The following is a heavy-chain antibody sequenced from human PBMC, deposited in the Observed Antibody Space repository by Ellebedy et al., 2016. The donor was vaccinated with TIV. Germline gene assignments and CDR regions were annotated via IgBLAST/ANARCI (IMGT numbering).Heavy chain of an antibody. Sequence: PGGSLRLSCAASGFTFSSYGMHWVRQAPGKGLEWVAVIWFDGTNKYYADSVKCRFTISRDNSKNTLYLQMNSLRAEDTAVYYCARGTIAVAGTIGYGNNWFDPWGQGTLVTVSS. CDR2: IWFDGTNK. V-gene: IGHV3-33*08. CDR1: GFTFSSYG. D-gene: IGHD6-19*01. J-gene: IGHJ5*02. CDR3: ARGTIAVAGTIGYGNNWFDP.